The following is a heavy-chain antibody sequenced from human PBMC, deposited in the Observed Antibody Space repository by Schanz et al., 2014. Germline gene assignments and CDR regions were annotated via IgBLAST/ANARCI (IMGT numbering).Heavy chain of an antibody. CDR3: ARARYTGYDCSGY. Sequence: QVQLVQSGAGVKKPGASVKVSCKASGYTLTAYYMHWVRQAPGQGLEWMGWINPDSGGTNYAQKFQGRVTMTRDMSINTAYMELSGLTSDDTATYFCARARYTGYDCSGYWGQGTLVTVSS. D-gene: IGHD5-12*01. CDR1: GYTLTAYY. J-gene: IGHJ4*02. CDR2: INPDSGGT. V-gene: IGHV1-2*02.